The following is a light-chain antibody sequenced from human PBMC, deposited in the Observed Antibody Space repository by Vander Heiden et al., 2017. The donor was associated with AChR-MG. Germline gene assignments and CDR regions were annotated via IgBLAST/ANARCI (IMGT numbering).Light chain of an antibody. Sequence: EIVMTQSPATLSVSPGERATLPCRASQTVSSNLAWYQQKPGQAPRIVIYGASTRATDIPARFSGSGSGTEFTLTISSLQSEEFAVYYCQQNNNWPLTFGGGTEVEIK. J-gene: IGKJ4*01. V-gene: IGKV3-15*01. CDR1: QTVSSN. CDR3: QQNNNWPLT. CDR2: GAS.